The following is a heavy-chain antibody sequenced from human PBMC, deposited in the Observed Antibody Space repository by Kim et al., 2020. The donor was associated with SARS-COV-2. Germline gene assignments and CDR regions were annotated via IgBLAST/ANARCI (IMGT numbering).Heavy chain of an antibody. J-gene: IGHJ3*02. Sequence: GGSLRLSCAASGFTFSSYWMSWVRQAPGKGLEWVANIKQDGSEKYYVDSVKGRFTISRDNAKNSLYLQMNSLRAEDTAVYYCARDAPHVGDLTTALAFDIWGQGTMVTVSS. CDR1: GFTFSSYW. D-gene: IGHD2-21*02. V-gene: IGHV3-7*01. CDR2: IKQDGSEK. CDR3: ARDAPHVGDLTTALAFDI.